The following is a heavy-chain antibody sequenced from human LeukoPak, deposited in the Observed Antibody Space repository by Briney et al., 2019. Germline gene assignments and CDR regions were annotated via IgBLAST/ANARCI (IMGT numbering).Heavy chain of an antibody. V-gene: IGHV1-69*06. Sequence: ASVKVSCKASGGTFSSYAISWVRQAPGQGLEWMGGIIPIFGTANYAQKFQGRVTITADKSTSTVYMELSSLRSEDTAVYYCARVSSSRWLQFDYYYMDVWGKGTTVTVSS. CDR3: ARVSSSRWLQFDYYYMDV. CDR2: IIPIFGTA. CDR1: GGTFSSYA. D-gene: IGHD5-24*01. J-gene: IGHJ6*03.